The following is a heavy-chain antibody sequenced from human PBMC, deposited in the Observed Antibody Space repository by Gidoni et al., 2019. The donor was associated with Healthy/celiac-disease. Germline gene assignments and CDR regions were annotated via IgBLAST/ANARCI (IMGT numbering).Heavy chain of an antibody. Sequence: EVQLVESGGGLVQPGRSLRLSCAASGFTFDDYAMHWVRQAPGKGLEWVSGISWNSGSIGYADSVKGRFTISRDNAKNSLYLQMNSLRAEDTALYYCATSGYSYGYPSDYWGQGTLVTVSS. CDR1: GFTFDDYA. CDR3: ATSGYSYGYPSDY. V-gene: IGHV3-9*01. CDR2: ISWNSGSI. J-gene: IGHJ4*02. D-gene: IGHD5-18*01.